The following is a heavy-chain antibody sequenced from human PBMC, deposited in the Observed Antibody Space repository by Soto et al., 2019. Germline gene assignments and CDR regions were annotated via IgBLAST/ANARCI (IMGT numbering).Heavy chain of an antibody. D-gene: IGHD3-3*02. CDR3: ARLPSRHLVDY. CDR2: MFYGVST. Sequence: SETLSLTCTVSGSSINSSGYYWGWIRQPPGKGLEWIGNMFYGVSTYYNPSLKSRVTVSVDTSKNQFSLNLRSVTAADTAVYYCARLPSRHLVDYWGQGTLVTVSS. V-gene: IGHV4-39*01. CDR1: GSSINSSGYY. J-gene: IGHJ4*02.